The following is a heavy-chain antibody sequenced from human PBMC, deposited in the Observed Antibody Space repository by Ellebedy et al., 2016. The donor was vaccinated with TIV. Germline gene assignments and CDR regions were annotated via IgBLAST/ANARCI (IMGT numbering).Heavy chain of an antibody. CDR1: GFTFSSYW. J-gene: IGHJ4*02. D-gene: IGHD2-2*01. Sequence: GESLKISCAASGFTFSSYWMHWVRQAPGEGLVWVSRMNTDGSSISYADSVKGRFTISRDNAKNTLYLQMNSLRAEDTAVYYCARGGLPAAKDFWGQGTLVTVSS. CDR2: MNTDGSSI. V-gene: IGHV3-74*01. CDR3: ARGGLPAAKDF.